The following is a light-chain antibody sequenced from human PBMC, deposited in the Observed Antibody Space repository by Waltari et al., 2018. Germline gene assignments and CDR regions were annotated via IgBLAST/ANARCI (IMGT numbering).Light chain of an antibody. J-gene: IGLJ2*01. CDR1: VLSQLS. CDR3: QSADISTSSLI. CDR2: KDS. Sequence: SSGLTQPPSVSVSPGQTTWITCSGDVLSQLSAYWYQHKSGQASLLLIFKDSERPSGIPERFSGSSSGTTVTLTISGVQPEDEADYYCQSADISTSSLIFAGGTKLTVL. V-gene: IGLV3-25*03.